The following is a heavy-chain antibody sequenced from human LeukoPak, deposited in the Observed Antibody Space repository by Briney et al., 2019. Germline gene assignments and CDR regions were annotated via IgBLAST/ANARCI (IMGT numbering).Heavy chain of an antibody. Sequence: ASVKVSCTASGYTFTSYYMHWVRQAPGQGLEWMGIINPSGGSTSYAQKFQGRVTMTRDMSTSTVYMELSSLRSEDTAVYYCATGRDPPGFDYWGQGTLVTVSS. J-gene: IGHJ4*02. D-gene: IGHD1-14*01. CDR3: ATGRDPPGFDY. CDR1: GYTFTSYY. V-gene: IGHV1-46*01. CDR2: INPSGGST.